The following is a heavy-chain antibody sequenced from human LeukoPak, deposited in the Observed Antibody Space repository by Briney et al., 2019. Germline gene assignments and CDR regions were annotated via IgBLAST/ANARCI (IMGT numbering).Heavy chain of an antibody. CDR2: INQSGRT. D-gene: IGHD2/OR15-2a*01. J-gene: IGHJ4*02. Sequence: SETLSLTCSVYGESFNNFYRSWIRQPPGKGLEWIGEINQSGRTNYNPSLKSRVAMSIDMSKKQFSLKLDSVTAADTALYYCASSDPRLLWPVGYWGQGTLVTVSS. CDR3: ASSDPRLLWPVGY. CDR1: GESFNNFY. V-gene: IGHV4-34*01.